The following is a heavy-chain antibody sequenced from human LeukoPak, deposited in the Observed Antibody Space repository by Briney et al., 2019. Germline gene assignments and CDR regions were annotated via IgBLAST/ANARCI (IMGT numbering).Heavy chain of an antibody. V-gene: IGHV4-39*07. D-gene: IGHD1-7*01. CDR1: GGSISRSSYY. CDR2: IYYSGST. CDR3: ARATGITGTTTAELNFDY. J-gene: IGHJ4*02. Sequence: SETLSLTCTVSGGSISRSSYYWGWIRQPPGKGLEWIGSIYYSGSTNYNPSLKSRVTISVDTSKNQFSLKLSSVTAADTAVYYCARATGITGTTTAELNFDYWGQGTLVTVSS.